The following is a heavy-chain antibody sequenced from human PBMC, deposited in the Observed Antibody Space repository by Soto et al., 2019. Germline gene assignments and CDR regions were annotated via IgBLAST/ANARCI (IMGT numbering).Heavy chain of an antibody. CDR3: ARDLNLRAGWFDP. CDR1: GFTFSSYW. Sequence: EVQLVESGGGLVQPGGSLRLSCAASGFTFSSYWMHWVRQAPGKGLVWVSRINSAGSSTSYAASVKGLFTISRDNAKNTLYLKMNSLRAEDTAVYYCARDLNLRAGWFDPWGQGTLVTVSS. V-gene: IGHV3-74*01. D-gene: IGHD3-16*01. CDR2: INSAGSST. J-gene: IGHJ5*02.